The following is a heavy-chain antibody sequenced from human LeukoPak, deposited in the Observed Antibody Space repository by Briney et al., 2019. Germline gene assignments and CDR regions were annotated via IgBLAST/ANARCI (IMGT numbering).Heavy chain of an antibody. J-gene: IGHJ6*02. D-gene: IGHD1-14*01. Sequence: NARGSLRLYCSASGFTLTSYRMDSVRQAPGQVLERVSRIISSSEYIYYDNSVKGRFTIYSDNAKNSLYLQMNSLRAEDTAVYYCARNRYSQPPYYYGMDVWGQGTTVTVSS. V-gene: IGHV3-21*01. CDR1: GFTLTSYR. CDR3: ARNRYSQPPYYYGMDV. CDR2: IISSSEYI.